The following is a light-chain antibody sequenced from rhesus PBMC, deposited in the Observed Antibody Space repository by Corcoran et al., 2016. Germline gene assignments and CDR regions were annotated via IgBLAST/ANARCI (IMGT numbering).Light chain of an antibody. CDR2: YTN. Sequence: DIQMSQSPSSLSASVGDRVTITCRASQGISSYLNWYHQKPGKAPKLLIYYTNTLASGVPSRFSGSGSGTEVTLTISSLQPEDFATYFCQQGNSNPLTFGGGTKVEIK. J-gene: IGKJ4*01. CDR1: QGISSY. CDR3: QQGNSNPLT. V-gene: IGKV1-32*04.